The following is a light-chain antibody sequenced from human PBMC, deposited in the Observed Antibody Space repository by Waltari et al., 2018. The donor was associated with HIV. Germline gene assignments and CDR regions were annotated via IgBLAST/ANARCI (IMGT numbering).Light chain of an antibody. J-gene: IGLJ2*01. Sequence: QSALTQPASISGSPGQSITISCTGTSGDVGGYNYVSWYQQKPGKAHQFIIYDVSEGPTGFSSRFSGSKSGNTAFLTISGLQADDEADYYCSSYTTSSDLDVVFGGGTKLTVL. CDR3: SSYTTSSDLDVV. CDR1: SGDVGGYNY. V-gene: IGLV2-14*03. CDR2: DVS.